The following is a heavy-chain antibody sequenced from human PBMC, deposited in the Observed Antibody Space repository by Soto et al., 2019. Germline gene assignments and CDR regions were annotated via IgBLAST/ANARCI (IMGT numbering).Heavy chain of an antibody. V-gene: IGHV3-23*01. CDR3: AKDSYGSGTDYFYGMDV. J-gene: IGHJ6*02. CDR1: VFSFSSYA. Sequence: GGSLRLSCAASVFSFSSYAMSWVRQAPGKGLEWVSCMSAVGGSTFHADSVKGRFTISRDNSKNTLYLQMNSLRAEDTAVYYCAKDSYGSGTDYFYGMDVRGQGTTVTVSS. CDR2: MSAVGGST. D-gene: IGHD3-10*01.